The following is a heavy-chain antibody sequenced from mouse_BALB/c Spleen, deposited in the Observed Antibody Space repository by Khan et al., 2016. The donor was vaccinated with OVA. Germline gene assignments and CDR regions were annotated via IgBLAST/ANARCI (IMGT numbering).Heavy chain of an antibody. CDR1: GYTFTDYN. CDR2: ITPNNGGT. V-gene: IGHV1-18*01. Sequence: EVQLKQSGPELVKPGASVKIPCKASGYTFTDYNMDWVKQSHGKSLEWIGDITPNNGGTIYNQRFKGKATLTVDKSSSTAYMELRSLTSEDTAVYYCTRGGHGSPFDYWGQGTTLTVSS. D-gene: IGHD1-1*01. J-gene: IGHJ2*01. CDR3: TRGGHGSPFDY.